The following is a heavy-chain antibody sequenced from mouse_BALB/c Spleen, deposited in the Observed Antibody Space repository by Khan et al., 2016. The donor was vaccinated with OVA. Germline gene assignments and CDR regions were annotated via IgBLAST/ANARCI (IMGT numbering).Heavy chain of an antibody. V-gene: IGHV9-3*02. Sequence: QFQLVQAGPELKKPGATVKISCKASGYTFTNYGINWVKQAPGQGLQWMGWINTNTGETTYAEEFKGRFAFYSDTSASTAYLQLNNLKTEDTATYFCARRNYYGGNSWFAYWGQGTLVTVSA. D-gene: IGHD1-1*01. J-gene: IGHJ3*01. CDR3: ARRNYYGGNSWFAY. CDR2: INTNTGET. CDR1: GYTFTNYG.